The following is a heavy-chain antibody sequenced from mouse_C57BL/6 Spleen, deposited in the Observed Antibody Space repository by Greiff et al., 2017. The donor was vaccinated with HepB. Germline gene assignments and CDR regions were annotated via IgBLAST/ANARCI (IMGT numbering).Heavy chain of an antibody. J-gene: IGHJ4*01. CDR2: IDPSDSYT. CDR3: ARRGTGQLRLQAMDD. Sequence: QVQLQQPGAELVMPGASVKLSCKASGYTFTSYWMHWVKPRPGQGLEWIGEIDPSDSYTNYNQKFKGKSTLTVDKSSSTAYMQLSSLTSEDSAVYYGARRGTGQLRLQAMDDWGQGTSVTVSS. D-gene: IGHD3-2*02. V-gene: IGHV1-69*01. CDR1: GYTFTSYW.